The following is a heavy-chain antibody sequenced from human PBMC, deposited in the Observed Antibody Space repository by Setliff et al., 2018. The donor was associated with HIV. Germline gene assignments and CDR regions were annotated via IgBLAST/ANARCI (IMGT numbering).Heavy chain of an antibody. V-gene: IGHV1-69-2*01. D-gene: IGHD3-16*01. CDR2: IDPDRGEA. Sequence: EASVKVSCKVSGYTFPDYYMQWVRQAPGKGLEWMGLIDPDRGEAVYAEKFQGRDTITADRSKDIAYMKLSSLRSEDTAMYYCAWGTQRPIDSWGQGTLVTVSS. J-gene: IGHJ4*02. CDR1: GYTFPDYY. CDR3: AWGTQRPIDS.